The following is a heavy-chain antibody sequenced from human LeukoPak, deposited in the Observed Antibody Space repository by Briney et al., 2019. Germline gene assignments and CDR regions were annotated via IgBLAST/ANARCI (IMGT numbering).Heavy chain of an antibody. V-gene: IGHV1-2*04. CDR3: ARGAIAAAGTLSV. CDR1: GYTFTGYY. CDR2: INPNSGGT. D-gene: IGHD6-13*01. Sequence: GASVKVSCKASGYTFTGYYMHWVRRAPGQGLEWMGWINPNSGGTNYAQKFQGWVTMTRDTSISTAYMELSRLRSDDTAVYYCARGAIAAAGTLSVWGQGTLVTVSS. J-gene: IGHJ4*02.